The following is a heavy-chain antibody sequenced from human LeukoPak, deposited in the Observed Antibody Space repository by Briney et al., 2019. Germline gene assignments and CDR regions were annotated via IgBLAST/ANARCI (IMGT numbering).Heavy chain of an antibody. V-gene: IGHV1-69*04. J-gene: IGHJ4*02. D-gene: IGHD1-26*01. CDR2: IIPILGIA. CDR3: AREDVGATRHFDY. CDR1: GGTFSSYA. Sequence: SVKVSCKASGGTFSSYAISWVRQSPGQGLEWVGRIIPILGIANYAQKFQGRVTITADKSTSTAYMELSSLRSEDTAVYYCAREDVGATRHFDYWGQGTLVTVSS.